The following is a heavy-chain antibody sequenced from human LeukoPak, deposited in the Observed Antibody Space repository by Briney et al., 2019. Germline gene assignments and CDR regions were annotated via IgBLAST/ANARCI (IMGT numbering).Heavy chain of an antibody. Sequence: PGGSLRLSCSASGFTFSSYAMHWVRQAPGKGLEWVGRIKSKTDGGTTDYGAPVKGRFTISRDDSKNTLYLQMNSLKTEDTAVYYCTTIPLGYCSSTSCYWAFDIWGQGTMVTVSS. CDR1: GFTFSSYA. D-gene: IGHD2-2*01. V-gene: IGHV3-15*01. CDR2: IKSKTDGGTT. CDR3: TTIPLGYCSSTSCYWAFDI. J-gene: IGHJ3*02.